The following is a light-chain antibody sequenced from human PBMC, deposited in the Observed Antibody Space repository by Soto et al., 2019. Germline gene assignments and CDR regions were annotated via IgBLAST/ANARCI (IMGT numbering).Light chain of an antibody. CDR1: SSDVGGYNY. CDR2: DVS. CDR3: SSYTSSSTLV. J-gene: IGLJ1*01. Sequence: LTQPASVNGSPGQSITISCNGTSSDVGGYNYVSWYQQHPGKAPKLMIYDVSNRPSGVSNRFSGSKSGNTASLTISGLQAEDEADYYCSSYTSSSTLVFGTGTKVTVL. V-gene: IGLV2-14*01.